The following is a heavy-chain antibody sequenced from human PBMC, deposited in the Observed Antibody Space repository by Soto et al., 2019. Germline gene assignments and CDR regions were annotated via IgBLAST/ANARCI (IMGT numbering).Heavy chain of an antibody. CDR2: IIPMFGTP. V-gene: IGHV1-69*12. J-gene: IGHJ6*02. Sequence: QVQLVQSGAEVKKPGSSVKVSCKASGGTFRSYAISWVRQAPGQGLEWMGGIIPMFGTPNYAQKFQGRVTITADETTRTAYIELSSLRYEDTAVYYCARATVTATLRDYFYYAMDAWGQGTTVTVSS. CDR3: ARATVTATLRDYFYYAMDA. CDR1: GGTFRSYA.